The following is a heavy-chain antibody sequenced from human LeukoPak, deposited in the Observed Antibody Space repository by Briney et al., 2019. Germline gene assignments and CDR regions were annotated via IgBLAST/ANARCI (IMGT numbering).Heavy chain of an antibody. D-gene: IGHD2-15*01. CDR1: GYTFTSYG. V-gene: IGHV1-18*01. CDR3: TYCSGGSCWKDAFDI. CDR2: ISAYNGNT. J-gene: IGHJ3*02. Sequence: PLASVKVSCKASGYTFTSYGISWVRQAPGQGLEWMGWISAYNGNTNYAQKLQGRVTMTTDTSTSTAYMELSSLRFEDTAVYYCTYCSGGSCWKDAFDIWGQGTMVTVSS.